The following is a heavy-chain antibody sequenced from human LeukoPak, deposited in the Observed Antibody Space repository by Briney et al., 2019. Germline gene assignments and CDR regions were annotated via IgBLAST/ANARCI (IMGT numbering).Heavy chain of an antibody. CDR2: INHSGST. D-gene: IGHD4-11*01. CDR1: GGSFSGYY. Sequence: PSETLSLTCAVYGGSFSGYYWSWIRQPPGEGLEWIGEINHSGSTNYNPSLKGRVTISVDTSKNQFSLKLSSVTAADTAVYYCARGYSNWDYWGQGTLVTVSS. V-gene: IGHV4-34*01. CDR3: ARGYSNWDY. J-gene: IGHJ4*02.